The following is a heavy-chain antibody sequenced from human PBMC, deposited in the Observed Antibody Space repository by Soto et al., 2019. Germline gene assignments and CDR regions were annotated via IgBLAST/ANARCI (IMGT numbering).Heavy chain of an antibody. CDR2: ISIYNGNT. D-gene: IGHD2-2*01. Sequence: VQLVQSGGEVRMPGASVKVSCKASGYTFTSHGFTWVRQAPGQGLEWMGWISIYNGNTHYAQKFQGRLTLTIDTSTSTAYMALRRLPSADTAVYGCARSIMAPVPVGSWAQGTLVTVSS. J-gene: IGHJ4*02. V-gene: IGHV1-18*04. CDR3: ARSIMAPVPVGS. CDR1: GYTFTSHG.